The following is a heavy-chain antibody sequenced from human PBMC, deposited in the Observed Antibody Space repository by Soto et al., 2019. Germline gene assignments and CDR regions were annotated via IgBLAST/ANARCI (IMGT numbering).Heavy chain of an antibody. CDR2: ITPVFDTA. V-gene: IGHV1-69*01. CDR1: GGLFSSYA. J-gene: IGHJ4*02. Sequence: QEQLVQSGAVVKKSGSSVKVSCKDTGGLFSSYAVSWVRQAPGQGVEWMGGITPVFDTAYYAQKFQGRVTITADESTNTAYVELSSLRSEDTAMYYCASGGSGYVWFNEYWGQGTLVTVSS. CDR3: ASGGSGYVWFNEY. D-gene: IGHD3-22*01.